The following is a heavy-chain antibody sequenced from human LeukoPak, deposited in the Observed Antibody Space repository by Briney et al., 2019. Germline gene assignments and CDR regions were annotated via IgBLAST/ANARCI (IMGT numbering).Heavy chain of an antibody. J-gene: IGHJ4*02. Sequence: GGSLRLSCVASGFTFSNYAMGWVRQAPGKGLEWVSTISATGGSAYYADSVKGRFTISRDNPKNTLYLQMKSLRVEDTALCYCAKVRVGTTSDFDYWGQGTLVTVSS. V-gene: IGHV3-23*01. CDR2: ISATGGSA. CDR3: AKVRVGTTSDFDY. CDR1: GFTFSNYA. D-gene: IGHD1-26*01.